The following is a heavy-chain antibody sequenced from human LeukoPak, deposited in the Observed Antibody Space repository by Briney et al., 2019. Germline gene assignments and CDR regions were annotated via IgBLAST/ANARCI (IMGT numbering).Heavy chain of an antibody. D-gene: IGHD5-24*01. Sequence: SETLSLTCTVSGGSISSGSYYWSWIRQPAGKGLEWIGRIYTSGSTNYNPSLKSRVTISVDTSKNQFSLKLSSVTAADTAVYYCARWNRDLHFDYWGQGTLVTVSS. CDR1: GGSISSGSYY. CDR2: IYTSGST. V-gene: IGHV4-61*02. CDR3: ARWNRDLHFDY. J-gene: IGHJ4*02.